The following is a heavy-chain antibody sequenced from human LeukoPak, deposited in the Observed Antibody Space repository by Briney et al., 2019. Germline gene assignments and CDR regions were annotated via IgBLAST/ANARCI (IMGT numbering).Heavy chain of an antibody. Sequence: GGSLRLSCAASGFTFSSSAMNWVRQSPERGLEWVSAISGTGGSTSYADSLKGRFTISRDNSKNTLYLQMNSLRAEDTAVYYCAKYVAGTTLYYYYYYGMDVWGQGTTVTVSS. CDR3: AKYVAGTTLYYYYYYGMDV. CDR2: ISGTGGST. J-gene: IGHJ6*02. CDR1: GFTFSSSA. V-gene: IGHV3-23*01. D-gene: IGHD1-7*01.